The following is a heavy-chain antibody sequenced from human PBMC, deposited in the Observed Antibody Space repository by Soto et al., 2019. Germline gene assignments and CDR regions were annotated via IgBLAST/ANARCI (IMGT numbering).Heavy chain of an antibody. D-gene: IGHD3-3*01. J-gene: IGHJ5*02. CDR1: GDSLSSDKW. Sequence: QVHLQESGPRLVRPSGTLVLTCAVSGDSLSSDKWWTWVRQPPGKGLEWIGEISHRGSTNYSPSFKSRLSLSVDTTKTQFSLRLTSVTAADTAVYYCAAVPLTSGVVSGCFDPWGQGIKVTVSS. CDR3: AAVPLTSGVVSGCFDP. V-gene: IGHV4-4*02. CDR2: ISHRGST.